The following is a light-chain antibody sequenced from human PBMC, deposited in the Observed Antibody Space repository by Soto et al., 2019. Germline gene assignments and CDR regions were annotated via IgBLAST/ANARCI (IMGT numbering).Light chain of an antibody. Sequence: EVVMTQSPATLSVSPGERATLSCRASQRIGSNLAWYQQRPGQAPRLLIYGASTRAPGIPARFSGSGSETEFTLTISSLQSEDFAVYYCQHYNNWPPWTFGQGTKVDIK. CDR2: GAS. CDR3: QHYNNWPPWT. J-gene: IGKJ1*01. CDR1: QRIGSN. V-gene: IGKV3-15*01.